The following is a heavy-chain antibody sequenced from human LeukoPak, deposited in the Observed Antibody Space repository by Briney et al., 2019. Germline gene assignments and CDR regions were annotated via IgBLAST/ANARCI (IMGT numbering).Heavy chain of an antibody. Sequence: GGSLRLSCAASGFTFSSYAMHWVRQAPGKGLEWVAVISYDGGNKYYADSVKGRFTISRDNSKNTLYLQMNSLRAEDTAVYYCARGGAYSSGWYFDYWGQGTLVTVSS. CDR1: GFTFSSYA. D-gene: IGHD6-19*01. V-gene: IGHV3-30-3*01. CDR3: ARGGAYSSGWYFDY. CDR2: ISYDGGNK. J-gene: IGHJ4*02.